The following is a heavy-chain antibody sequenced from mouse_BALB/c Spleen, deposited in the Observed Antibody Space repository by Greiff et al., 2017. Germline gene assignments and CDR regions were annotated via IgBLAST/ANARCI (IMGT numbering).Heavy chain of an antibody. CDR3: ARGGYWAMDY. CDR2: ISYSGST. J-gene: IGHJ4*01. CDR1: GDSITSGY. V-gene: IGHV3-8*02. Sequence: EVKLMESGPSLVKPSQTLSLTCSVTGDSITSGYWNWIRKFPGNKLEYMGYISYSGSTYYNPSLKSRISNTRDTSKNQYYLQLNSVTTEDTATYYCARGGYWAMDYWGQGTSVTVSS.